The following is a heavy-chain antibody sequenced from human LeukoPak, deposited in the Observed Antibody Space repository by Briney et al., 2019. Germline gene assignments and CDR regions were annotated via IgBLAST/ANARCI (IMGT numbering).Heavy chain of an antibody. J-gene: IGHJ4*02. D-gene: IGHD6-19*01. CDR2: ISGSGGDT. V-gene: IGHV3-23*01. CDR3: AKYRPVAVAGTREYDY. CDR1: GFTFSSYA. Sequence: PGGPLRLSCAASGFTFSSYAMSWVRQAPGKGLEWVSAISGSGGDTHYADSVKGRFTISRDNSKNTLYLQMNSLRSEDTAVYYCAKYRPVAVAGTREYDYWGQGTQVTVSS.